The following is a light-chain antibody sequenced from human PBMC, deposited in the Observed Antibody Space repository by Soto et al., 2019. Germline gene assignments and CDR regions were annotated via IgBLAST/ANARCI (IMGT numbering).Light chain of an antibody. Sequence: EILLTQSPGTLSLSPGERATLSCRASQSFSSNSLVWYQQKPGQAPRLLIYDASNRATGIPARFSGSGSGTDFTLTISDVQPEDFALYYCHQRQSWPRTFGQGTKVDIK. CDR3: HQRQSWPRT. J-gene: IGKJ1*01. CDR2: DAS. CDR1: QSFSSN. V-gene: IGKV3-11*01.